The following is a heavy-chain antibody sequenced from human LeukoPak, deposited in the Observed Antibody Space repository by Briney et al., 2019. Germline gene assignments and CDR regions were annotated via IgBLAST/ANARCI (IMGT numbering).Heavy chain of an antibody. V-gene: IGHV4-38-2*01. CDR2: IYYSGST. Sequence: SETLSLTCADSGYSISSGYYWGWIRQPPGEGLEWIGSIYYSGSTYYNPSLKSRVTISVDTSKNQFSLKLSSVTAADTAVYYCARHGSGSYFPGYWGQGTLVTVSS. CDR3: ARHGSGSYFPGY. CDR1: GYSISSGYY. D-gene: IGHD3-10*01. J-gene: IGHJ4*02.